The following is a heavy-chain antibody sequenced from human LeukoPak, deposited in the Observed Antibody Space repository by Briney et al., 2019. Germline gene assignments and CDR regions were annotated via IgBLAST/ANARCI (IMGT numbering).Heavy chain of an antibody. Sequence: SETLSLTCTISGDSINCHYWSWLRQPPGKRLEWIGDIHYKGSTNYNLSLKSRVTISVDTSKNHLSLNLTSVLAADTAIYYCARRDTGWNYCDYWGQGILVTVSS. CDR3: ARRDTGWNYCDY. V-gene: IGHV4-59*08. CDR1: GDSINCHY. J-gene: IGHJ4*02. CDR2: IHYKGST. D-gene: IGHD6-19*01.